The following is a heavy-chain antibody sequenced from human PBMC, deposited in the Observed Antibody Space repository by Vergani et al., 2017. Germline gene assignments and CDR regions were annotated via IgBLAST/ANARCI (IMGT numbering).Heavy chain of an antibody. CDR3: AKDGRAYYDFWSGLGRLPFDY. Sequence: EVQLLESGGGLVQPGGSLRLSCAASGFTFSSYAMSWVRQAPGKGLEWVSAISGSGGSTYYADSVKGRFTISRDNSKNTLYLQMNSLRAEDTAVYYCAKDGRAYYDFWSGLGRLPFDYWGQGTLVTVSS. V-gene: IGHV3-23*01. J-gene: IGHJ4*02. CDR1: GFTFSSYA. D-gene: IGHD3-3*01. CDR2: ISGSGGST.